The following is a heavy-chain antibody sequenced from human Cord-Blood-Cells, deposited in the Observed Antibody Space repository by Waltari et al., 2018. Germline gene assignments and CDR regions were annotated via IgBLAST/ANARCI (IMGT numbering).Heavy chain of an antibody. J-gene: IGHJ5*02. D-gene: IGHD2-2*01. CDR2: INHSGST. Sequence: AGLFTPLATLLLTCAVYGGSFSANYWSWICNTLGQGLAWIGEINHSGSTNYHPSLKSRVTISVDTSKNQFPLKLSSVTAADTAVYYCARGVECSSTSCYDNWFDPWGQGTLVTVSS. V-gene: IGHV4-34*01. CDR1: GGSFSANY. CDR3: ARGVECSSTSCYDNWFDP.